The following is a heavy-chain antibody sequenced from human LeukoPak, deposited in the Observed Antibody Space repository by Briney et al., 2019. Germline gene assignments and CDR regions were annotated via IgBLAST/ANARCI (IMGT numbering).Heavy chain of an antibody. J-gene: IGHJ3*02. D-gene: IGHD2-2*01. Sequence: PGGSLRLSCAASGFTFSSYWMSWVRQAPGKGLEWVANIKQDGSERYYVDSVKGRFTISRDNAKNSLYLQMNSLRAEDTALYHCARGGEYCSSTSCGAFDIWGQGTMVTVSS. CDR2: IKQDGSER. CDR1: GFTFSSYW. V-gene: IGHV3-7*03. CDR3: ARGGEYCSSTSCGAFDI.